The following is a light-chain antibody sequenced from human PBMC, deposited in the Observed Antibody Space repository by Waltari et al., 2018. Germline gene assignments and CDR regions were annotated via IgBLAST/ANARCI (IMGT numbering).Light chain of an antibody. V-gene: IGKV3-11*01. Sequence: EIVLTQSPSTLSLFAGARANLSCRASESVSRYLGWYQQKPGQAPRLLIYDTSIRATGVPARFIGSGYGTDFTLTISSLEPEDFALYFCQQRSLWPLTFGGGTKVEI. CDR3: QQRSLWPLT. J-gene: IGKJ4*01. CDR1: ESVSRY. CDR2: DTS.